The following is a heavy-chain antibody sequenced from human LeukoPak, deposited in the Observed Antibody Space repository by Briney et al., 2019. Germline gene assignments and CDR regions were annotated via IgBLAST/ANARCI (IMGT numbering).Heavy chain of an antibody. Sequence: ASVKVSCKVSGYTLTELSMHWVRQAPGKGLEWMGGFDPEDGETIYAQKFQGRVTMTEDTSTDTAYMELSSLRSEDTAVYYCATDKAVAGPSDYWGQGTLVTVSS. J-gene: IGHJ4*02. V-gene: IGHV1-24*01. CDR3: ATDKAVAGPSDY. D-gene: IGHD6-19*01. CDR1: GYTLTELS. CDR2: FDPEDGET.